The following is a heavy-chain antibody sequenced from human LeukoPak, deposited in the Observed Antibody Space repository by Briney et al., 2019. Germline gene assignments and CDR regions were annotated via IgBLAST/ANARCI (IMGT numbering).Heavy chain of an antibody. CDR2: IYYSGST. V-gene: IGHV4-39*01. CDR1: GGSISSSSYY. CDR3: ATLWDDYDSSGYYFHYFDY. D-gene: IGHD3-22*01. J-gene: IGHJ4*02. Sequence: PSETLSLTCTVSGGSISSSSYYWGWIRQPPGKGLEWIGSIYYSGSTYYNPSLKSRVTISVDTSKNQFSLKLSSVTAADTAVYYCATLWDDYDSSGYYFHYFDYWGQGTLVTVSS.